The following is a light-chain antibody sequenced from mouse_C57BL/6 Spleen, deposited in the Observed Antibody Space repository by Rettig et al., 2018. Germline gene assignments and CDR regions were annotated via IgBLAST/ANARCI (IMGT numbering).Light chain of an antibody. J-gene: IGKJ2*01. CDR2: WAS. V-gene: IGKV8-30*01. CDR1: QSLLYSSNQTNY. Sequence: DIVMSQSPSSLAVSVGAKVTMSCKSSQSLLYSSNQTNYLAWYQQKPGPSPKLLIYWASTRESGVPDRFTGSGTGTDFTLTISRVKAEDLAVYYCQQYYSYPYTFGGGTKLEIK. CDR3: QQYYSYPYT.